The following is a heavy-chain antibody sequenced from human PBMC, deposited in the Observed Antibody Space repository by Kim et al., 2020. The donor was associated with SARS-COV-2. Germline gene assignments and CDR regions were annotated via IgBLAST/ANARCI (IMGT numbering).Heavy chain of an antibody. CDR2: IWYDGSNK. CDR3: ARDGDGGYDSGTDYGDYGGADY. J-gene: IGHJ4*02. CDR1: GFTFSSYG. Sequence: GGSLRLSCAASGFTFSSYGMHWVRQAPGKGLEWVAVIWYDGSNKYYADSVKGRFTISRDNSKNTLYLQINSLRAEDTAVYYCARDGDGGYDSGTDYGDYGGADYWGQGTLVTVSS. D-gene: IGHD4-17*01. V-gene: IGHV3-33*01.